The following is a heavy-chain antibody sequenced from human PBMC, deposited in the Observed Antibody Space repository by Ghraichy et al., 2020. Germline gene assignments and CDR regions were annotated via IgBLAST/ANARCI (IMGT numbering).Heavy chain of an antibody. Sequence: GGSLRLSCAASGFAFNAYTMHWVRQAPEKGLEWVSLISWNGGSTSYADFVKGRFTISRDNSKNSLYLQMHSLRTEDTAIYYCAKSDGYQQLADSWGQGTLVTVSS. J-gene: IGHJ4*02. CDR3: AKSDGYQQLADS. D-gene: IGHD5-24*01. V-gene: IGHV3-43*01. CDR2: ISWNGGST. CDR1: GFAFNAYT.